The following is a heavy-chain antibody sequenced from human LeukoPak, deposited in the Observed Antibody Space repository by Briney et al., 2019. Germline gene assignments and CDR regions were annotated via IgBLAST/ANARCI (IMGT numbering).Heavy chain of an antibody. CDR2: INPNSGGT. J-gene: IGHJ4*02. Sequence: GASVKVSCKASGYTFTGYYMHWVRQAPGQGLEWMGWINPNSGGTNYAQKFQGRVTMARDTSISTAYMELSRLRSDDTAVYYCARGIVLVTFGGVTVIQTLEYWGQGTLVTVSS. D-gene: IGHD3-16*02. CDR1: GYTFTGYY. CDR3: ARGIVLVTFGGVTVIQTLEY. V-gene: IGHV1-2*02.